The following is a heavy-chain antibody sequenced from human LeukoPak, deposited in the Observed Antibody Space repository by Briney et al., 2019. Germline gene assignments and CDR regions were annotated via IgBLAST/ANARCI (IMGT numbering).Heavy chain of an antibody. V-gene: IGHV4-39*01. Sequence: SETLSLTCTVSGGSISSSSYYWGWIRQPPGKGLEWIGSIYYSGSTYYNPSLKSRVTISVDTSKNQFSLKLSSVTAADTAVYYCARTHYDFWSGYSAYYFDYWGQGTLVTVSS. D-gene: IGHD3-3*01. CDR3: ARTHYDFWSGYSAYYFDY. CDR1: GGSISSSSYY. CDR2: IYYSGST. J-gene: IGHJ4*02.